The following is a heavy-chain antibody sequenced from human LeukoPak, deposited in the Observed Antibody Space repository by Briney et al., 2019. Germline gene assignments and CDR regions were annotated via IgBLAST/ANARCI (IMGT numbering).Heavy chain of an antibody. J-gene: IGHJ1*01. Sequence: PGRSLRLSCAASGFTFSSYGMHWVRQAPGKGLEWVAVISYDGSNKYYADSVKGRFTISRDNSKNTLYLEMNSLRAEDTAVYYCAKGNVMTREDQHWGQGTLVTVSS. CDR2: ISYDGSNK. CDR3: AKGNVMTREDQH. CDR1: GFTFSSYG. D-gene: IGHD4-11*01. V-gene: IGHV3-30*18.